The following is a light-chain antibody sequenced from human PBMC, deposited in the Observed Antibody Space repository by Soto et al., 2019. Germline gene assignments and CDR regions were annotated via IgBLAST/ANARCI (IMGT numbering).Light chain of an antibody. J-gene: IGKJ1*01. CDR2: KAS. CDR1: QSIRNW. Sequence: DIQMTQSPSTLSASVGDRVTISCRASQSIRNWLAWFQQKPGKAPNLLIYKASTLKSGVPSRFRGSGSGTEFTLTISSLQPDDFATYYCQQYNSYSQSWTFGQGTKVAIK. V-gene: IGKV1-5*03. CDR3: QQYNSYSQSWT.